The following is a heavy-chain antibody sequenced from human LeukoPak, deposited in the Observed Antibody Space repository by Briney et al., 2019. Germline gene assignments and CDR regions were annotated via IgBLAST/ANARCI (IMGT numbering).Heavy chain of an antibody. Sequence: SEALSLTCTVSGGSISGDHWNWIRQPPGKGLEWIGYIYYSGSTNYNPSLKSRVTISIDTSKNQFSLKLTSVTAADTAVYYCARRNDFGIWGQGTMVTVSS. CDR1: GGSISGDH. CDR3: ARRNDFGI. V-gene: IGHV4-59*08. CDR2: IYYSGST. J-gene: IGHJ3*02.